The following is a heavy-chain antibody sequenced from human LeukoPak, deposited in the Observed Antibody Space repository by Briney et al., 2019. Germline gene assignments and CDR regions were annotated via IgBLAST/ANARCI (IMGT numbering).Heavy chain of an antibody. J-gene: IGHJ4*02. V-gene: IGHV3-43*02. CDR1: GFTFDDYD. Sequence: GGSLRLSCAASGFTFDDYDMHWVRHAPGKGLEWVSLISGDGGSTYYADSVKGRFTISRDNSKNYLYLQMNSLRTEDTALYYCAPLGYCSSTSCRDGIDYWGQGTLVTVSS. D-gene: IGHD2-2*01. CDR2: ISGDGGST. CDR3: APLGYCSSTSCRDGIDY.